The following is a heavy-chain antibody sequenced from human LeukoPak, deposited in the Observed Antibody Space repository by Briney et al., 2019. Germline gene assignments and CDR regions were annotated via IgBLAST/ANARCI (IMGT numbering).Heavy chain of an antibody. CDR2: ISGSTSSI. Sequence: GGSLRLSCAASRFTFSTYAMTWVRQAPGKGLEGVSGISGSTSSISYADSVKGRFTITRDNSKDTLYLQMNALRVDDTAVYFCAKELTITTRPVFDYWGQRAPGTVSS. CDR1: RFTFSTYA. CDR3: AKELTITTRPVFDY. D-gene: IGHD6-6*01. J-gene: IGHJ4*02. V-gene: IGHV3-23*01.